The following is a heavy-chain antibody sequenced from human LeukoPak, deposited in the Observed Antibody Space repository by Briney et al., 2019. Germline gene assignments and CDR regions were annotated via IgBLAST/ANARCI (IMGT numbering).Heavy chain of an antibody. CDR1: GGSISSHY. V-gene: IGHV4-59*08. J-gene: IGHJ4*02. Sequence: PSETLSLTCTVSGGSISSHYWSWIRQPPGKGLEWIGYIYYSGSTNYNPSLKSRVTISVDTSKNQFSLKLSSVTAADTAVYYCARHLAYDDFWSGYYGLIFDYWGQGTLVTVSS. CDR2: IYYSGST. CDR3: ARHLAYDDFWSGYYGLIFDY. D-gene: IGHD3-3*01.